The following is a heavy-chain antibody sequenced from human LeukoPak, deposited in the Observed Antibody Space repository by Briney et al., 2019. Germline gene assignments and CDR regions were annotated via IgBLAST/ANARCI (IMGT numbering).Heavy chain of an antibody. J-gene: IGHJ4*02. Sequence: ASVKISCKVSGYTFTDYYMRWVQQAPGKGLEWMGLVDPEDGETIYAEKFQGRVTITADTSTDTAYMELSSLRSEDTAVYYCATLSGEQWLGYNYWGQGTLVTVSS. CDR3: ATLSGEQWLGYNY. V-gene: IGHV1-69-2*01. CDR2: VDPEDGET. CDR1: GYTFTDYY. D-gene: IGHD6-19*01.